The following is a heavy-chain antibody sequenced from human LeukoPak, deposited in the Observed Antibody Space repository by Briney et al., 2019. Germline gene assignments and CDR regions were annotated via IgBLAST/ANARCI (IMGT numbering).Heavy chain of an antibody. CDR3: ASPERLDYDFWSGYSAYYYYGMDV. J-gene: IGHJ6*02. CDR2: ISYDGSNK. Sequence: GGSLRLSCAASGFTLSSYAMHWVRQAPGKGLEWVAVISYDGSNKYYADSVKGRFTISRDNSKNTLYPQMNSLRAEDTAVYYCASPERLDYDFWSGYSAYYYYGMDVWGQGTTVTVSS. V-gene: IGHV3-30-3*01. D-gene: IGHD3-3*01. CDR1: GFTLSSYA.